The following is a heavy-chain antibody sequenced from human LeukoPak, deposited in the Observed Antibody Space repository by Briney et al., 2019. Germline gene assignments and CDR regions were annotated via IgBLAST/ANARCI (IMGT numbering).Heavy chain of an antibody. J-gene: IGHJ5*02. CDR2: INPNSGGT. CDR1: GYTFTGYY. CDR3: AREDYYDSSGLIWFDP. D-gene: IGHD3-22*01. V-gene: IGHV1-2*04. Sequence: ASVKVSCKASGYTFTGYYIHWVRQAPGQGLERMGWINPNSGGTNYAQKFQGWVTMTRDTSISTAYMELSRLRSDDTAVYYCAREDYYDSSGLIWFDPWGQGTLVTVSS.